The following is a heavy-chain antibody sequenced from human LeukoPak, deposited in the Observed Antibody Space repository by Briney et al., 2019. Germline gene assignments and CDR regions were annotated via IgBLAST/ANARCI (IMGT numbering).Heavy chain of an antibody. J-gene: IGHJ5*02. D-gene: IGHD6-13*01. CDR3: AKDLSIAAAGRRRFDP. Sequence: PGGSLRLSCAASGFIFSSHAMSWVRLAPGRGLEWVLVVSGSGGSTYYADSVKGRFTISRDNSKNTLYLQMNSLRAEDTAVYYCAKDLSIAAAGRRRFDPWGQGTLVTVSS. CDR1: GFIFSSHA. CDR2: VSGSGGST. V-gene: IGHV3-23*01.